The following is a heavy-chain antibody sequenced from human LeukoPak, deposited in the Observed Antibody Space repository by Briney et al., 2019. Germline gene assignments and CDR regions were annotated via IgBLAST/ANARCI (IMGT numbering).Heavy chain of an antibody. CDR1: GFTFSSYA. J-gene: IGHJ4*02. V-gene: IGHV3-30*04. D-gene: IGHD3-9*01. CDR3: ASQGGRLLRYFDWLLPY. CDR2: ISYDGSNK. Sequence: PGRSLRLSCAASGFTFSSYAMHWVRQAPGKGLEWVAVISYDGSNKYYADSVKGRFTISRDNSKNTLHLQMNSLRAEDTAVYYCASQGGRLLRYFDWLLPYWGQGTLVTVSS.